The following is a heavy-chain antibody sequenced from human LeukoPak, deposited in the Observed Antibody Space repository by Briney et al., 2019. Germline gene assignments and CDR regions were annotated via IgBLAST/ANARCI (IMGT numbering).Heavy chain of an antibody. Sequence: ASVKVSCKASGYTFSGYHIHWLRQAPGQGLEWMGWIIPNTGITNYAQKFQGRVTMTRDTSISTFYMDLSRLRSDDAAVYYRAKTSDFWSGFDSWGQGTLVTVAS. CDR3: AKTSDFWSGFDS. CDR2: IIPNTGIT. CDR1: GYTFSGYH. V-gene: IGHV1-2*02. J-gene: IGHJ4*02. D-gene: IGHD3-3*01.